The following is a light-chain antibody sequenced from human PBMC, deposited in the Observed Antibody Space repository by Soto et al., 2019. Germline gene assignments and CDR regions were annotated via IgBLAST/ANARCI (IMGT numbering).Light chain of an antibody. Sequence: DIQMTQSPSTLSASVGDRVTITCRASQTIDSWLAWYQQRPGKPPNLLIYKASTLASGVPSRFSGSGSGTDFTLTINRLEPEDFAVYYCQQYDSSPRTFGQGTKVDIK. CDR2: KAS. V-gene: IGKV1-5*03. CDR3: QQYDSSPRT. CDR1: QTIDSW. J-gene: IGKJ1*01.